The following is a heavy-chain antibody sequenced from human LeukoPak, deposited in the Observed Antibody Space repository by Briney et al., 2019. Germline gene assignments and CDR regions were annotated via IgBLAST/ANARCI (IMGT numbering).Heavy chain of an antibody. CDR2: ISGSGGST. V-gene: IGHV3-23*01. D-gene: IGHD2-21*02. J-gene: IGHJ3*01. CDR3: AKERLKSEITIDAFDV. CDR1: EFSFSSFA. Sequence: PGGSLRLSCAASEFSFSSFAMNWVRQAPGKGPEWVSVISGSGGSTNYTDSVKGRFTISRDNSKNTLFLQMDSLRAEDTAVYYCAKERLKSEITIDAFDVWGHGTVVTVSS.